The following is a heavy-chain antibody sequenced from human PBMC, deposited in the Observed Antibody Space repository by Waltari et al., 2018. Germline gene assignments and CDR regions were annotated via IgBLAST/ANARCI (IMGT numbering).Heavy chain of an antibody. CDR2: ISPIRGIA. V-gene: IGHV1-69*04. D-gene: IGHD6-6*01. J-gene: IGHJ6*02. CDR1: GGTFSSYA. Sequence: QVQLVQSGAEVKKPGSSVKVSCKASGGTFSSYAISWVRQAPGQGLEWMGRISPIRGIANYAQKFQGRVTITADKSTSTAYMELSSLRSEDTAVYYCARGSPYSSSYYYGMDVWGQGTTVTVSS. CDR3: ARGSPYSSSYYYGMDV.